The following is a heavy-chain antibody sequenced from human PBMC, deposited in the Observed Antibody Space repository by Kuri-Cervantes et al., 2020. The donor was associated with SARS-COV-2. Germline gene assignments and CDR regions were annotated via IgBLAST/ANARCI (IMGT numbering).Heavy chain of an antibody. CDR1: GGDSNKYA. J-gene: IGHJ4*02. D-gene: IGHD1-1*01. V-gene: IGHV1-69*13. CDR3: ASKRGIGTPFDY. Sequence: SVKVSCKASGGDSNKYAITWVRQAPGQGLEWMGGIISIFDTTNYAQNFQGRVTITADESTGTAYMELSSLRSEDTAVYYCASKRGIGTPFDYWGQGTLVTVSS. CDR2: IISIFDTT.